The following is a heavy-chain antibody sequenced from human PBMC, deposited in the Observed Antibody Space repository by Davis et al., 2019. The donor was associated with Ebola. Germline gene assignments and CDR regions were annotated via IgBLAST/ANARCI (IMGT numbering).Heavy chain of an antibody. CDR2: ISGSGRNT. J-gene: IGHJ2*01. Sequence: PGGSLRLSCAASGFIFSRYGMSWVRQAPGKGLEWVSAISGSGRNTYYADSVKGRFTISRDNSKDTLYLQLNSLRGDDTAVYYCARSRGEELGIGWYFALWGRGTPVTVSS. V-gene: IGHV3-23*01. CDR1: GFIFSRYG. CDR3: ARSRGEELGIGWYFAL. D-gene: IGHD7-27*01.